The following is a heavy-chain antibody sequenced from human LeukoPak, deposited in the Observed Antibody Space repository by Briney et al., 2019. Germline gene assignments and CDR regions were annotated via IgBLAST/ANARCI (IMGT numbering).Heavy chain of an antibody. CDR1: GGTSSSYA. D-gene: IGHD3-10*01. Sequence: GASVEVSCKASGGTSSSYAISWVRQAPGQGLEWMGGIIPIFGTANYAQKFQGRVTITADESTSTAYMELSSLRSEDTAVYYCAREWEYYYGSGSYLGPNYYYGMDVWGQGTTVTVSS. CDR2: IIPIFGTA. CDR3: AREWEYYYGSGSYLGPNYYYGMDV. V-gene: IGHV1-69*13. J-gene: IGHJ6*02.